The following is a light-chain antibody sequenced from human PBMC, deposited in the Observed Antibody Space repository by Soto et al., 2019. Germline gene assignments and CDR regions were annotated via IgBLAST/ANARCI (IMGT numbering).Light chain of an antibody. CDR1: QSISNY. CDR2: DAS. CDR3: QQRSNWPPT. V-gene: IGKV3-11*01. Sequence: DIVLTQSPASLSLSPGERATLSCWASQSISNYLAWYQQKSGQAPRLLIYDASNRATGIPARFSGSGSGTDFTLTISSLEPEDFAVYYCQQRSNWPPTFGQGTRLEIK. J-gene: IGKJ5*01.